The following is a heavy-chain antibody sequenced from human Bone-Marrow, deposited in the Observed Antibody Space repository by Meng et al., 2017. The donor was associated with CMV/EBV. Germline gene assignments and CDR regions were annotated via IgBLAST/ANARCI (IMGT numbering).Heavy chain of an antibody. CDR2: ISPKSGGT. J-gene: IGHJ5*02. CDR3: TRAPTGTDNWVDP. CDR1: GYTFTDYY. Sequence: ASVKVSCKASGYTFTDYYVHWVRQAPGQGLEWVGCISPKSGGTNYAQKFQGRVTMTRDTSISTAYMELSRLRSDDTAVYYCTRAPTGTDNWVDPWGQGTLVTVSS. D-gene: IGHD4-11*01. V-gene: IGHV1-2*02.